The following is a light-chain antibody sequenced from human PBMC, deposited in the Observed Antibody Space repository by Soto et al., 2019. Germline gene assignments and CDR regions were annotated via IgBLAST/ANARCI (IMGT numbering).Light chain of an antibody. J-gene: IGKJ3*01. Sequence: EIVLTQSPGTLSLSPGERATLSCRASQSVSSSYLAWYQQNPGQAPRLLIYGASSRATGIPDRFSGSGSGQDFTLTISRLEPEDFAVYYCQQYGSSLFTFGPGTKVDIK. CDR2: GAS. CDR1: QSVSSSY. V-gene: IGKV3-20*01. CDR3: QQYGSSLFT.